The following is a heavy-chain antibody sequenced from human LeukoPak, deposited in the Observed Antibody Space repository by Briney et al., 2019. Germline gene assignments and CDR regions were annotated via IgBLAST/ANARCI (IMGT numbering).Heavy chain of an antibody. J-gene: IGHJ4*02. CDR2: ISWNSGSI. Sequence: GRSLRLSCAASGFTFDDYAMHWVRQAPGKGLEWVSGISWNSGSIGYADSVKGRFTISRDNAKNSLYLQMNSLRGEDTALYSCAKEGLRYFDWLLYGGGDFAYWGQGTLVTVSS. V-gene: IGHV3-9*01. CDR3: AKEGLRYFDWLLYGGGDFAY. D-gene: IGHD3-9*01. CDR1: GFTFDDYA.